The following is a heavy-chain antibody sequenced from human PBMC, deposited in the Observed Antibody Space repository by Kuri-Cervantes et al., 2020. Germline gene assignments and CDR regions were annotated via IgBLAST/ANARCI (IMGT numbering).Heavy chain of an antibody. Sequence: ESLKISCTVSGGSISSYYWSWIRQPPGKGLEWIGYIYYSGSTNYNPSLKSRVTISVDTSKNQFSLKLSSVTAADTAVYYCAVGAGHNWFDPWGQGTLVTVSS. CDR2: IYYSGST. CDR3: AVGAGHNWFDP. J-gene: IGHJ5*02. CDR1: GGSISSYY. D-gene: IGHD3-16*01. V-gene: IGHV4-59*13.